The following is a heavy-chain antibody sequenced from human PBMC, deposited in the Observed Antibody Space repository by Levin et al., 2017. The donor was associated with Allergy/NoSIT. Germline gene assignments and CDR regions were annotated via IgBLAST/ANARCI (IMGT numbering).Heavy chain of an antibody. J-gene: IGHJ6*02. CDR3: ARESPSEGGMDV. CDR2: IYHSGST. CDR1: GGSLSSNNW. V-gene: IGHV4-4*02. Sequence: SCAVSGGSLSSNNWWNWVRQPPGKGLEWIGEIYHSGSTNYNPSLKSRVTMSVDKSKNQFSLKLSSVTAADTAVYYCARESPSEGGMDVWGQGTTVTVSS.